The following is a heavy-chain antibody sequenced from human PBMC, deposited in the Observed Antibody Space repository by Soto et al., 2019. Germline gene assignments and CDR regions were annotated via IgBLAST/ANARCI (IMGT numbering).Heavy chain of an antibody. J-gene: IGHJ6*02. V-gene: IGHV3-30*18. CDR2: ISYDGSNK. CDR3: AKDWVQLWYVVHYGMDV. D-gene: IGHD5-18*01. CDR1: GFTFSSYG. Sequence: QVQLVESGGGVVQPGRSLRLSCAASGFTFSSYGMHWVRQAPGKGLEWVAVISYDGSNKYYADSVKGRFTISRDNSKNXXYLQMNSLRAEDTAVYYCAKDWVQLWYVVHYGMDVWGQGTTVTVSS.